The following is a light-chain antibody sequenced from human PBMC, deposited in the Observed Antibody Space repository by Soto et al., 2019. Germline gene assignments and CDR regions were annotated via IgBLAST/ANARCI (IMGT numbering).Light chain of an antibody. CDR2: SAS. CDR1: QDISNY. V-gene: IGKV1-27*01. CDR3: LQHNSYPLT. J-gene: IGKJ4*01. Sequence: DIQMTQSPSSLSASVGDRITITCLASQDISNYLAWYQQKPGKVPKLLIYSASTLQSGVPSRFSGSASGTEFTLTISSLQPEDFATYYCLQHNSYPLTFGGGTKVDIK.